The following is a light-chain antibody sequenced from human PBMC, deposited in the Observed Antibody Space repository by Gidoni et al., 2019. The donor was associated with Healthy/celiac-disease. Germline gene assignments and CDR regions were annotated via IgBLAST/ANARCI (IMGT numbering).Light chain of an antibody. Sequence: DIQMTQSPSTLSASVGDRVTITCRASQSISSWLAWYQRKPGKAPKLLIYKASSLESGVPSRFSGSGSGTEFTLTISSLQPDDFATYYCQQYNSYSRTFGGGTKVEIK. J-gene: IGKJ4*01. CDR3: QQYNSYSRT. CDR2: KAS. CDR1: QSISSW. V-gene: IGKV1-5*03.